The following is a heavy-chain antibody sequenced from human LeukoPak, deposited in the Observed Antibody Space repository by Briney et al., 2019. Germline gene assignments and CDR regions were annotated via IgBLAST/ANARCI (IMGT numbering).Heavy chain of an antibody. CDR1: LLTLRSYW. CDR2: INSDGCST. J-gene: IGHJ3*02. V-gene: IGHV3-74*01. Sequence: GGALTVSRAGSLLTLRSYWILWVGPAPATGLVWVAGINSDGCSTNYADFLRGRFTISRDNAKNTLYLQMNSLRAEDTAVYYCARGRNYYGSGHDGFDIWGQGTMVTVSS. D-gene: IGHD3-10*01. CDR3: ARGRNYYGSGHDGFDI.